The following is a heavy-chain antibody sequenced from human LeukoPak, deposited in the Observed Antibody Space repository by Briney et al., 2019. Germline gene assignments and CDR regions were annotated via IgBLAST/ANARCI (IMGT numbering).Heavy chain of an antibody. V-gene: IGHV4-39*01. D-gene: IGHD1-1*01. J-gene: IGHJ5*02. Sequence: PETLSLTRTVSGGSISSSSYYWGWIRQPPGKGLEWIGSIYYSGSTYYNPSLKSRVTISVDTSKNQFSLKLSSVTAADTAVYYCAIKLAWFDPWGQGTLVTVSS. CDR3: AIKLAWFDP. CDR2: IYYSGST. CDR1: GGSISSSSYY.